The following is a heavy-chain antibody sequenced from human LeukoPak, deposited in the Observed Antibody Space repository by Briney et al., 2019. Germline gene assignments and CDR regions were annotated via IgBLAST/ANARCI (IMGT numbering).Heavy chain of an antibody. V-gene: IGHV3-33*01. CDR3: ARDRGLRDLDH. CDR2: ISSDGSTA. Sequence: TGGSLRLSCAASGISFSTSGMHWVRQAAAKGLEWVAFISSDGSTAYYADSVKGRFTISRDNSKNTVYLQMNSLRAEDTAMYYCARDRGLRDLDHWGQGTLVTVSS. J-gene: IGHJ4*02. CDR1: GISFSTSG. D-gene: IGHD3-10*01.